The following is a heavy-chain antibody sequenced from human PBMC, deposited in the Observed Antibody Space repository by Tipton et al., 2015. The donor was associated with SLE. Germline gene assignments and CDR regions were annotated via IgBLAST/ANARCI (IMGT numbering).Heavy chain of an antibody. V-gene: IGHV4-59*07. D-gene: IGHD3-10*01. CDR1: GGSISSYY. CDR2: IYYSGST. Sequence: TLSLTCTVSGGSISSYYWSWIRQPPGKGLEWIGSIYYSGSTNYNPSLKSRVTISVDTSKNQFSLKLSSVTAADTAVYYCATAPYYYGSGGQYFDYWGQGTLVTVSS. J-gene: IGHJ4*02. CDR3: ATAPYYYGSGGQYFDY.